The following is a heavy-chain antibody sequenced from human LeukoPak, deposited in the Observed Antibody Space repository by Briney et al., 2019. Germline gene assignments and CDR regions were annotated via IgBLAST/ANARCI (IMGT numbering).Heavy chain of an antibody. J-gene: IGHJ4*02. Sequence: GGTLRLSCAASGFTFSSYGMSWVRQAPGKGLEWISGISGSGANTYYADSVKGRFTISRDNSKNTLYLQMNSLRAEDTAVYYCARSDPTFDYWGQGTLVTVSS. CDR3: ARSDPTFDY. CDR1: GFTFSSYG. CDR2: ISGSGANT. V-gene: IGHV3-23*01.